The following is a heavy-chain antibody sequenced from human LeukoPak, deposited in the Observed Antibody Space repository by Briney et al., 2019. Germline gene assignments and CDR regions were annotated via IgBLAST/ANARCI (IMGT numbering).Heavy chain of an antibody. V-gene: IGHV3-30*02. CDR2: IRYDGSNK. J-gene: IGHJ4*02. CDR1: GFTFSSYG. Sequence: GGSLRLSCAASGFTFSSYGMHWVRQAPGKGLEWVAFIRYDGSNKYYADSVKGRFTISRDNSKNTLYLQMNSLRAEDTAVYYCAGTGDFLRVLDYWGQGTLVTVSS. D-gene: IGHD7-27*01. CDR3: AGTGDFLRVLDY.